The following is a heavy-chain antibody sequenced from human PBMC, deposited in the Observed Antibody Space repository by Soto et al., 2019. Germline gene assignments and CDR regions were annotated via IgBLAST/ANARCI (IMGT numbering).Heavy chain of an antibody. V-gene: IGHV3-53*01. CDR1: GFTVSSKS. D-gene: IGHD6-19*01. CDR2: IYGGGTT. J-gene: IGHJ4*02. Sequence: EVQLVESGGGLIQPGGSLRLSFAASGFTVSSKSMTWVRQAPGKGLEWVSVIYGGGTTYYADSVKGRFTISRDNSKNTLYLQMNSLRAEDTAVYYCVQTTGWPGFDFWGQGTLVTVSS. CDR3: VQTTGWPGFDF.